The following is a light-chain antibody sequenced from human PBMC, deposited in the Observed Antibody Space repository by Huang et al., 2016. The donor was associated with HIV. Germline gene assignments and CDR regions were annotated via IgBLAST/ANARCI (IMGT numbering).Light chain of an antibody. J-gene: IGKJ1*01. V-gene: IGKV4-1*01. CDR2: WSS. CDR3: HQYYTTLRT. Sequence: DIVMTQSPDSLAVSLGERGTINCKSSQSVLKSSNNKKYLAWYQQKTGQPPKLLIYWSSARGSGVRYRFSGSGSGTDFTLTISSLQAEVVAVYDCHQYYTTLRTFGQGTKVEVK. CDR1: QSVLKSSNNKKY.